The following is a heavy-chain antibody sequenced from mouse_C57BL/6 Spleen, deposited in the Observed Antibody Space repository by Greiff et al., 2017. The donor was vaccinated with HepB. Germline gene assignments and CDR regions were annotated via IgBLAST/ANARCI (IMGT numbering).Heavy chain of an antibody. CDR3: ARKDYYGSSSDY. V-gene: IGHV1-55*01. CDR2: IYPGSGST. CDR1: GYTFTSYW. Sequence: QVQLQQPGAELVKPGASVKMSCKASGYTFTSYWITWVKQRPGQGLEWIGDIYPGSGSTNYNEKFKSKATLTVDTSSSTAYMQLSSLTSEDSAVYYGARKDYYGSSSDYWGQGTTLTVSS. J-gene: IGHJ2*01. D-gene: IGHD1-1*01.